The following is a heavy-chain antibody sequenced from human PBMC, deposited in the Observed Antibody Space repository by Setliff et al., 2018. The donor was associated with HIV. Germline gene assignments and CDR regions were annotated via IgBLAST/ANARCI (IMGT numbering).Heavy chain of an antibody. CDR1: GGSMSSSGPGYY. Sequence: PSETLSLTCTVSGGSMSSSGPGYYWGWVRQTPGGGLEWIGSVYYRGRTYYNPSLKSRVTISVDTSKNQLSLRLTSMAAADTAMHYCARSQPDTIFGVVTFDCWGQGKMVTVSS. V-gene: IGHV4-39*01. D-gene: IGHD3-3*01. CDR2: VYYRGRT. CDR3: ARSQPDTIFGVVTFDC. J-gene: IGHJ4*02.